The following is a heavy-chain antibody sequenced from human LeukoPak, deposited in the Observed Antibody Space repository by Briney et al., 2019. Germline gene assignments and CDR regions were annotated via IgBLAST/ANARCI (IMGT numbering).Heavy chain of an antibody. D-gene: IGHD3-10*01. CDR3: ARETICPWFGELCVGAFDI. CDR2: ISSSGNTI. J-gene: IGHJ3*02. V-gene: IGHV3-48*03. Sequence: GGPLRLSCAASGFTFSSYEMNWVGQAPGKGLEGVSYISSSGNTIYYADSVKGRFTISRDNAKNSLYLQMNSLRAEDTAVYYCARETICPWFGELCVGAFDIWGQGTMVTVSS. CDR1: GFTFSSYE.